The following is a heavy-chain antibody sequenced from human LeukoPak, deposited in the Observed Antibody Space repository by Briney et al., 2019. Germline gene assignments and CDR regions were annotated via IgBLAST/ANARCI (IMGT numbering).Heavy chain of an antibody. CDR3: ARHLLYGGNSPGGY. CDR2: INPNSGGT. CDR1: GYTFTGYY. D-gene: IGHD4-23*01. V-gene: IGHV1-2*02. J-gene: IGHJ4*02. Sequence: ASVKVSCKASGYTFTGYYMHWVRQAPGQGLEWMGWINPNSGGTNYAQKFQGRVTMTRDKSISTAYLQWSSLKASDTAMYYCARHLLYGGNSPGGYWGQGTLVTVSS.